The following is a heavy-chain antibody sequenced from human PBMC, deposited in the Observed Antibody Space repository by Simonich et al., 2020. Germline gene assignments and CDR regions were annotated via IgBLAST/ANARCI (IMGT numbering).Heavy chain of an antibody. CDR1: GVSISSYY. CDR3: ARLPDY. V-gene: IGHV4-59*08. CDR2: IYYSGST. Sequence: QVQLQESGPGLVKPSETLSLTCTVSGVSISSYYWSWIRQPPGKGLEWIGYIYYSGSTNYNPSPKSRVTISVDTSKNQFSLKLSSVTAADTAVYYCARLPDYWGQGTLVTVSS. J-gene: IGHJ4*02.